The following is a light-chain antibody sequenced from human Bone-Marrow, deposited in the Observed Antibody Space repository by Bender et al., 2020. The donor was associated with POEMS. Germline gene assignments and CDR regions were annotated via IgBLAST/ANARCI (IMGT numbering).Light chain of an antibody. V-gene: IGLV3-21*02. J-gene: IGLJ1*01. CDR2: DDS. CDR3: QVWDSPSDLYV. Sequence: SYVLTQPPSVSVAPGQTARITCGGNSIGSKIVHWYQQKPGQAPVLVVYDDSDRPSGIPERFSGSNSGNTATLTISRVEAGDEADYYCQVWDSPSDLYVFGTGTKVSVL. CDR1: SIGSKI.